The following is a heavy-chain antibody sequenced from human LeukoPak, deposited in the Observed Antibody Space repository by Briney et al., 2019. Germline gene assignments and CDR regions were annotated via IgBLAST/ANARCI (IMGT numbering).Heavy chain of an antibody. CDR1: GGSISSGPYY. J-gene: IGHJ3*02. D-gene: IGHD3-22*01. CDR2: IYYGENT. CDR3: ARGPYSYDSSGAFDI. Sequence: PSETLSLTCTVSGGSISSGPYYWGWIRQPPGKGLEWIGNIYYGENTYYNPSLKSRVTISVDTSKNQFSLKLSSVTAADTAVYFCARGPYSYDSSGAFDIWGQGTMVTVSS. V-gene: IGHV4-39*07.